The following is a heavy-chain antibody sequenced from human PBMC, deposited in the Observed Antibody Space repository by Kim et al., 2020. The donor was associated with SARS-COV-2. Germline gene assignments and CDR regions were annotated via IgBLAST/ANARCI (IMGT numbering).Heavy chain of an antibody. CDR1: GFTFSSYS. Sequence: GGSLRLSCAASGFTFSSYSMNWVRQAPGKGLEWVSYISSSSSTIYYADSVKGRFTISRDNAKNSLYLQMNSLRAEDTAVYYCAREGLWFPDYWGQGTLVTVSS. CDR3: AREGLWFPDY. V-gene: IGHV3-48*04. CDR2: ISSSSSTI. J-gene: IGHJ4*02. D-gene: IGHD2-21*01.